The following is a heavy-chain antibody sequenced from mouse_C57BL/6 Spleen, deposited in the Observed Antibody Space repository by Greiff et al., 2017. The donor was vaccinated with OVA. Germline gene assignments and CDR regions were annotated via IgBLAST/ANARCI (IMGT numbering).Heavy chain of an antibody. V-gene: IGHV1-22*01. CDR2: INPNNGGT. D-gene: IGHD1-1*01. Sequence: VQLKESGPELVKPGASVKMSCKASGYTLTDYNMHWVKQSHGKSLEWIGYINPNNGGTSYNQKFKGKATLTVNKSSSTAYMELRSLTSEDSAVYYCASAVVAPYYAMDYWGQGTSVTVSS. J-gene: IGHJ4*01. CDR3: ASAVVAPYYAMDY. CDR1: GYTLTDYN.